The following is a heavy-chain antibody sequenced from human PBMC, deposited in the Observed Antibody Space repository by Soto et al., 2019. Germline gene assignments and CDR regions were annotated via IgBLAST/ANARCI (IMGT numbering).Heavy chain of an antibody. CDR2: IRSKAYGATT. Sequence: PEGSLRRSCVASGFTFGDYTMSWFRQAPGGGLEWVSFIRSKAYGATTEYAASVKGRFTISRDDSKSIAYLQMNSLKSEDTAVYYCARDLASSDTDDFYGMDGWGQGTTVNVSS. D-gene: IGHD3-3*02. J-gene: IGHJ6*02. V-gene: IGHV3-49*03. CDR3: ARDLASSDTDDFYGMDG. CDR1: GFTFGDYT.